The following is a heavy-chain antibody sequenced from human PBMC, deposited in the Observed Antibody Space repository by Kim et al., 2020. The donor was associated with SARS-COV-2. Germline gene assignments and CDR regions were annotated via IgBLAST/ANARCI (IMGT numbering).Heavy chain of an antibody. V-gene: IGHV4-34*01. J-gene: IGHJ4*02. CDR3: ARVPNSSSSPNYDY. D-gene: IGHD6-6*01. Sequence: NPSLKSRVTISVDTSKNQFSLKLSSVTAADTAVYYCARVPNSSSSPNYDYWGQGTLVTVSS.